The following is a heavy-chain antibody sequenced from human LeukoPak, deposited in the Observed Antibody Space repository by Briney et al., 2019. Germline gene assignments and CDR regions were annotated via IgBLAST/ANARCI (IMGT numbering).Heavy chain of an antibody. V-gene: IGHV1-46*01. Sequence: ASVKVSCKASGYTFTSYYMHWVRQAPGQGLEWMGIINPSGGSTSYAQKFQGRVTVTRDTSTSTVYMELSSLRSEDTAVYYCAKEGYCSSTSCYGGAFDIWGQGTMVTVSS. CDR2: INPSGGST. CDR1: GYTFTSYY. J-gene: IGHJ3*02. CDR3: AKEGYCSSTSCYGGAFDI. D-gene: IGHD2-2*01.